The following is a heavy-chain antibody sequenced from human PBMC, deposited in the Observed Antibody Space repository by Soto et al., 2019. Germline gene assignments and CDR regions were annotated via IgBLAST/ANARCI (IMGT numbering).Heavy chain of an antibody. Sequence: GASVKVSCKASGYIFSSHFMHWVRQAPGQGLEWMAIINPSGGSTGYAQKFQGRFTISRDNTKSSLSLQMNSLTVDDTGVYYCVRGYNDGSDDFGHWGQGVLVTVSS. D-gene: IGHD3-16*01. CDR3: VRGYNDGSDDFGH. V-gene: IGHV1-46*01. J-gene: IGHJ4*02. CDR2: INPSGGST. CDR1: GYIFSSHF.